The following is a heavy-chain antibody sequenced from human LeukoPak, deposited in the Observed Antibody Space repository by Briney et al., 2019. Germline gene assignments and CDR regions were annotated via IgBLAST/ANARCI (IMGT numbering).Heavy chain of an antibody. D-gene: IGHD1-26*01. CDR3: ASLYDIVGTTVDY. V-gene: IGHV1-2*06. Sequence: ASVKVSCKTSGYTFTNYYIHWVRQAPGQGLEWMGRIDPNTGGTKSAKNFQGRVIMTRDTSISTAYMALSGLRSDDTAVYYCASLYDIVGTTVDYWGQGNLVTVSS. J-gene: IGHJ4*02. CDR1: GYTFTNYY. CDR2: IDPNTGGT.